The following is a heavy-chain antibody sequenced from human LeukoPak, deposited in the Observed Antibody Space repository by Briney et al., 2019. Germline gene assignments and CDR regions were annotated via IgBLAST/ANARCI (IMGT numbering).Heavy chain of an antibody. CDR1: GGSISSYY. CDR2: IFYSGST. CDR3: AKSNGYGLVDI. D-gene: IGHD3-10*01. V-gene: IGHV4-59*12. J-gene: IGHJ3*02. Sequence: PSETLSLTCTVSGGSISSYYWSWIRQPPGKGLEWIGNIFYSGSTYYSPSLKSRVTISLDTSRNQFSLKLNPVTAADTAVYYCAKSNGYGLVDIWGQGTMVTVSS.